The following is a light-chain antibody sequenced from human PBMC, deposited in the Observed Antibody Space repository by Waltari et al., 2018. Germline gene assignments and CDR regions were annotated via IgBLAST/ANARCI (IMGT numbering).Light chain of an antibody. J-gene: IGLJ2*01. Sequence: QAVVTQEPSLTMSPGGTVTLTCGSSTGAVTSGHYPYWFQQKPGQAPRTLIEDTSNKHSWTPARFSGSRLGGKAALTLSGAQPEDEAEYYCLLSYSGADVVFGGGTKLTVL. CDR1: TGAVTSGHY. V-gene: IGLV7-46*01. CDR3: LLSYSGADVV. CDR2: DTS.